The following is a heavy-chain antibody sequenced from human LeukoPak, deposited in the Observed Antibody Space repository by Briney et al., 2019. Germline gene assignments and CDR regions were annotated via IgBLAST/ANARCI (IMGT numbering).Heavy chain of an antibody. D-gene: IGHD2-2*01. CDR1: GGTFSSYA. CDR2: IIPIFGTA. J-gene: IGHJ5*02. V-gene: IGHV1-69*13. Sequence: GASVKVSCKASGGTFSSYAISWVRQAPGQGLEWMGGIIPIFGTANYAQKFQGRVTITADESTSTAYMELSSLRSEDTAVYYCARDLGKSSSPSIDPWGQGTLVTVSS. CDR3: ARDLGKSSSPSIDP.